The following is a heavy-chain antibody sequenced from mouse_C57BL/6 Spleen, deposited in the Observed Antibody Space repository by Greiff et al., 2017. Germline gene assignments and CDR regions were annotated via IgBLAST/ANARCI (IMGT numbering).Heavy chain of an antibody. CDR3: ASYGTPFAY. CDR2: INPSTGGT. V-gene: IGHV1-42*01. D-gene: IGHD1-1*01. J-gene: IGHJ3*01. Sequence: EVQLQQSGPELVKPGASVKISCTASGYSFTGYSMNWVKQSPEKSLEWIGEINPSTGGTTYNQKFKAKATLTVAKSSSTAYMQLKSLTSEDSAVYYSASYGTPFAYWGQGTLVTVSA. CDR1: GYSFTGYS.